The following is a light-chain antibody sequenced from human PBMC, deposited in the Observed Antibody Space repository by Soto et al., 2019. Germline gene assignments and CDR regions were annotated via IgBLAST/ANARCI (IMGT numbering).Light chain of an antibody. CDR1: TSNIGAGYD. V-gene: IGLV1-40*01. CDR2: SNS. CDR3: QSYDSSLSAAV. J-gene: IGLJ3*02. Sequence: QSVLTQPPSVSGAPGQKVSISCTGSTSNIGAGYDVHWYQQLPGTAPKLLIYSNSNRPSGVPDRLSGSKSGTSASLAITGREVEDEADYYCQSYDSSLSAAVFGGGTKLTVL.